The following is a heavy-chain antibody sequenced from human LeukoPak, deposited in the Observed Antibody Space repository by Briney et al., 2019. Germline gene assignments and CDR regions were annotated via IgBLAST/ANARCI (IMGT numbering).Heavy chain of an antibody. CDR1: GGSIGGYS. CDR2: ISYTGIT. J-gene: IGHJ3*02. V-gene: IGHV4-59*08. Sequence: PSETLSLTYSVSGGSIGGYSWTWVRQPPGKRLEYIGYISYTGITYYNPSLKSRVTISVDTSKNQFSLKLSSVTAADTAVYYCARHAANYDSSGYYTLSDAFDIWGQGTMVTVSS. CDR3: ARHAANYDSSGYYTLSDAFDI. D-gene: IGHD3-22*01.